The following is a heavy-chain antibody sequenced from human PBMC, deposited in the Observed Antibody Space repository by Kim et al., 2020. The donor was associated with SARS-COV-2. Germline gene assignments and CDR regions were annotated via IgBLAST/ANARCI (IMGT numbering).Heavy chain of an antibody. V-gene: IGHV4-59*13. J-gene: IGHJ1*01. CDR1: GGSLTSYY. D-gene: IGHD2-15*01. Sequence: SETLSLTCSVSGGSLTSYYWSWIRQPPGKGLEWIGYIYYSGGSSVYNPSLKSRVTVSVDTSKNQFSLQLTSVTAADTAVYYCARLDCDDGSCHDAHWGQGTVLPVSS. CDR3: ARLDCDDGSCHDAH. CDR2: IYYSGGS.